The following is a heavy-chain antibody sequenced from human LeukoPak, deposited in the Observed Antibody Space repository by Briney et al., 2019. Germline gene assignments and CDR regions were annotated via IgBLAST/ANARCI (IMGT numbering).Heavy chain of an antibody. V-gene: IGHV1-8*01. CDR2: MNPNSGNT. CDR3: ARGLITMVRGVPTPDYYYYYMDV. J-gene: IGHJ6*03. CDR1: GYTFTSYD. Sequence: GAAVKVSCKASGYTFTSYDINWVRQATGQGLEWMGWMNPNSGNTGYAQKFQGRVTMTRNTSISTAYMELSSLRSEDTAVYYCARGLITMVRGVPTPDYYYYYMDVWGKGTTVTISS. D-gene: IGHD3-10*01.